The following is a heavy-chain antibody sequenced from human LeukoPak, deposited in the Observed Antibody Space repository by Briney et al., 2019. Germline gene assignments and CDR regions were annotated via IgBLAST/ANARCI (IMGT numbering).Heavy chain of an antibody. V-gene: IGHV3-74*01. CDR3: ARGGYHHGFDI. D-gene: IGHD2-15*01. CDR1: GFTFNSYW. J-gene: IGHJ3*02. Sequence: PGGPLRLSCAASGFTFNSYWFHWVRQAPGKGLMWVSRINSDGSDTIYADSVKGRFTISRDNAKNTVYLQMNSLKAEDTAVYYCARGGYHHGFDIWGQGTMVTVSS. CDR2: INSDGSDT.